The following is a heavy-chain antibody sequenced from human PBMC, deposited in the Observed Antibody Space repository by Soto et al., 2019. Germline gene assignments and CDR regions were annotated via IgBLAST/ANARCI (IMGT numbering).Heavy chain of an antibody. J-gene: IGHJ5*02. V-gene: IGHV1-69*06. CDR3: ARDRFWSGYSLCWFDP. CDR1: GGTFSSYA. Sequence: QVQLVQSGAEVKKPGSSVKVSCKASGGTFSSYAISLVRQAPGQGLEWMGGIIPIFGTANYAQKFQGRVTITEDKSTSTAYMELSSLRSEDTAVYYCARDRFWSGYSLCWFDPWGQGTLVTVSS. CDR2: IIPIFGTA. D-gene: IGHD3-3*01.